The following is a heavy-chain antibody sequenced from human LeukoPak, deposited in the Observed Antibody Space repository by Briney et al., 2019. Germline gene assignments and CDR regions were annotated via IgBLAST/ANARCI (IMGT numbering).Heavy chain of an antibody. V-gene: IGHV3-64D*09. D-gene: IGHD1-1*01. CDR2: IGSSGHRT. J-gene: IGHJ2*01. Sequence: GESLKIFCSASGFTLSNYAEHWCRQAPAKGLEYLGIIGSSGHRTYSEDLVKVTCSISRDNYKYTLDLQMSSLTPEDTAVYYCVKERVTTQTDPYRRFDLWGRGTLVTVSA. CDR3: VKERVTTQTDPYRRFDL. CDR1: GFTLSNYA.